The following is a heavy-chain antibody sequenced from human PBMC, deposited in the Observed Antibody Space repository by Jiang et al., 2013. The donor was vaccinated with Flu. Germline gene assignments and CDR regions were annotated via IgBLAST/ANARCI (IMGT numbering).Heavy chain of an antibody. CDR1: GDSVSSNTAA. J-gene: IGHJ3*02. D-gene: IGHD6-13*01. V-gene: IGHV6-1*01. CDR2: TYYRSKWYD. Sequence: SQTLSLTCAISGDSVSSNTAAWNWIRQSPSRGLEWLGRTYYRSKWYDDYAISMESRITINPDTSKNQFSLQLNSVTPEDTAVYYCARSDIAAAGLDAFDIWGQGTMVTVSS. CDR3: ARSDIAAAGLDAFDI.